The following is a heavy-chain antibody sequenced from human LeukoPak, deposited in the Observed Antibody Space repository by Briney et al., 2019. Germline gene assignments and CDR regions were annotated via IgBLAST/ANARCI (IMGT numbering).Heavy chain of an antibody. CDR2: ISGSGGST. J-gene: IGHJ4*02. CDR3: AIPLYDYVWGSYRYEPWAMNY. V-gene: IGHV3-23*01. D-gene: IGHD3-16*02. Sequence: GGSLRLSCAASGFTFSSYAMSWVRQAPGKGLEGVSAISGSGGSTYYADSVKGRFTISRDNSKNTLYLQMNSLRAEDTAVYYCAIPLYDYVWGSYRYEPWAMNYWGQGTLVTVSS. CDR1: GFTFSSYA.